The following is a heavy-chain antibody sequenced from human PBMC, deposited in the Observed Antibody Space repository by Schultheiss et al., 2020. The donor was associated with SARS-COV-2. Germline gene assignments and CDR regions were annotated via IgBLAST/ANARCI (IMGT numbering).Heavy chain of an antibody. CDR2: INPNSGNT. CDR1: GGTFSSYT. CDR3: ARNVHYVVVPAGRVPYYYYYYMDV. J-gene: IGHJ6*03. D-gene: IGHD2-2*01. V-gene: IGHV1-8*02. Sequence: ASVKVSCKASGGTFSSYTISWVRQAPGQGLEWMGWINPNSGNTGYAQKFQGRVTMTRNTSISTAYMELSSLRSEDTAVYYCARNVHYVVVPAGRVPYYYYYYMDVWGKGTTVTVSS.